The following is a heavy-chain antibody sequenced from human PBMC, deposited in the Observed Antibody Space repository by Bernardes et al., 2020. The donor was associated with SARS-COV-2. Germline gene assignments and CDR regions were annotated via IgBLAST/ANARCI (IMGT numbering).Heavy chain of an antibody. Sequence: TLSLTCTVSGGSINSGDYYWSWIRQHPGEGLECIGYIYYSGGTYYNPSLKSRVTISVDTSKNQFSLKLNSVTAADTAVYFCARQELHPLGYFYGFDVWGLGTAVTVSS. V-gene: IGHV4-30-4*08. CDR1: GGSINSGDYY. CDR3: ARQELHPLGYFYGFDV. CDR2: IYYSGGT. D-gene: IGHD1-26*01. J-gene: IGHJ6*02.